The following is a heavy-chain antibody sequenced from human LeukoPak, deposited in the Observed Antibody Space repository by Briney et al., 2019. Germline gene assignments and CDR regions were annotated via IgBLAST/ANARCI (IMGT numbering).Heavy chain of an antibody. CDR2: INPNSGGT. V-gene: IGHV1-2*02. CDR3: AREIVVVVAASYYYYYYMDV. J-gene: IGHJ6*03. Sequence: ASVKVSFKASGYTFTGYYMHLVRQAPGQGLELMGWINPNSGGTNYAQKFQGRVTMTRDTSISTAYMELSRLRSDDTAVYYCAREIVVVVAASYYYYYYMDVWGKGTTVPVSS. D-gene: IGHD2-15*01. CDR1: GYTFTGYY.